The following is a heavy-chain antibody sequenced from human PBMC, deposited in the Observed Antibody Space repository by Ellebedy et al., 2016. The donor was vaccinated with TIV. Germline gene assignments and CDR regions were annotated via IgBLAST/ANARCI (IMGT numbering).Heavy chain of an antibody. CDR3: AKGLGCSGGDCYSGHAFDI. V-gene: IGHV3-23*01. CDR2: ISGSGGAT. J-gene: IGHJ3*02. D-gene: IGHD2-15*01. Sequence: PGGSLRLSCAASGFTASGFTFSSYAMAWVRQAPGKGLEWVSAISGSGGATYYADSVKGRFTISRDNSKNTLFLQMNSRRAEDTAVYYCAKGLGCSGGDCYSGHAFDIWGQGTMVTVSS. CDR1: GFTFSSYA.